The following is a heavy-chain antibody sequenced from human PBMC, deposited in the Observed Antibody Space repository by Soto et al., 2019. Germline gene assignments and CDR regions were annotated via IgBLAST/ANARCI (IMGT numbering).Heavy chain of an antibody. V-gene: IGHV3-9*01. CDR2: ISWGSSDK. D-gene: IGHD5-12*01. CDR3: ANSRDTGYDFPLYS. J-gene: IGHJ5*01. CDR1: GFTFHDYG. Sequence: DLEASGGGSVQPGRSLRLSCAASGFTFHDYGMHWVRQVPGKGLEWVSYISWGSSDKRYADSVKGRFTISRDKDKNSLYLQMNSLRADDTALYYCANSRDTGYDFPLYSWGHGTLVTV.